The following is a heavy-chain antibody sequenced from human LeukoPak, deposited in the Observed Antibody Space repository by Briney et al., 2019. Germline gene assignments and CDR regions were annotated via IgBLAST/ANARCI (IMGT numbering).Heavy chain of an antibody. CDR2: ISGSGGST. Sequence: GGSLRLSCAASGFTFRRYGMTWVRQAPGKGLEWVSAISGSGGSTFYGDGVKGRFTVPRDNSKNTLYLQMDSLRGEDTAVYYCAKVTGDSSGYWDYWGQGTLVTVSS. D-gene: IGHD3-22*01. CDR3: AKVTGDSSGYWDY. J-gene: IGHJ4*02. V-gene: IGHV3-23*01. CDR1: GFTFRRYG.